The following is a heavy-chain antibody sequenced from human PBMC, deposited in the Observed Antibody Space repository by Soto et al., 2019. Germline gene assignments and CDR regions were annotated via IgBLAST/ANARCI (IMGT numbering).Heavy chain of an antibody. V-gene: IGHV3-48*03. Sequence: PGGSPRLSCAASGFTFSSYEMNWVRQAPGKGLEWVSYISPNTTTIYYADSVKGRFSISRDNAKNSLYLQMNSLRAEDTAVYYCARAAGKLVRGVYGMDVWGQGTTVTVSS. CDR3: ARAAGKLVRGVYGMDV. CDR1: GFTFSSYE. J-gene: IGHJ6*02. CDR2: ISPNTTTI. D-gene: IGHD3-10*01.